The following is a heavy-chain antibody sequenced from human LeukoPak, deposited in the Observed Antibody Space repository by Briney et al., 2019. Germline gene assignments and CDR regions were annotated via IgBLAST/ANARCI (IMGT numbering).Heavy chain of an antibody. CDR3: ARYSGYGSYGMDV. J-gene: IGHJ6*02. CDR1: GGSFSGYY. V-gene: IGHV4-34*10. D-gene: IGHD5-12*01. CDR2: INHSGST. Sequence: SETLSLTCAVYGGSFSGYYWSWIRQPPGKGLEWIGEINHSGSTNYNPSLKSRVTMSVDTSKNQFSLKLSSVTAADTAVYYCARYSGYGSYGMDVWGQGTTVTVSS.